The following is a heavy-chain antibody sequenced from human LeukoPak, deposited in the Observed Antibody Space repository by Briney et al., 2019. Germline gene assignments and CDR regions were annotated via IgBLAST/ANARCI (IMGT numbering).Heavy chain of an antibody. Sequence: GGSLRLSCAASGFTFSSYWMHWVRQAPGKGPVWVSRINNDGSGTTYADSVKGRFTISRDDAKNTLYLQMNGLRAEDTAVYYCVRGGESTWSWGQGTLVTVSS. J-gene: IGHJ5*02. CDR1: GFTFSSYW. CDR2: INNDGSGT. CDR3: VRGGESTWS. D-gene: IGHD2-15*01. V-gene: IGHV3-74*01.